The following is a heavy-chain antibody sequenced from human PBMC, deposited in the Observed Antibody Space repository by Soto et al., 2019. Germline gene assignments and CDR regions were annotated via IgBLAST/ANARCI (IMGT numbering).Heavy chain of an antibody. Sequence: PGGSLRLSCAASGFTFSSYAMHWVRQAPGKGLEWVAVISYDGSNKYYADSVKGRFTISRDNSKNTLYLQMNSLRAEDTAVYYCARDLWGAPSPGYYGMHVSGQGTTLPVSS. CDR2: ISYDGSNK. V-gene: IGHV3-30-3*01. CDR1: GFTFSSYA. CDR3: ARDLWGAPSPGYYGMHV. D-gene: IGHD3-10*01. J-gene: IGHJ6*02.